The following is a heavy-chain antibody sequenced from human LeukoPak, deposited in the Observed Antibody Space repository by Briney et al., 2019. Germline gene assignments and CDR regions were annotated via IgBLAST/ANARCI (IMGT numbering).Heavy chain of an antibody. CDR2: IYYSGST. V-gene: IGHV4-59*01. CDR3: ARDCSSTSCCGTFDY. CDR1: GGSISSYY. D-gene: IGHD2-2*01. J-gene: IGHJ4*02. Sequence: SETLSLTCTVSGGSISSYYWSWIRQPPGKGLEWIGYIYYSGSTNYNPSLKSRVTISVDTSKNQFSLKLSSVTAADTAVYYCARDCSSTSCCGTFDYWGQGTLVTVSS.